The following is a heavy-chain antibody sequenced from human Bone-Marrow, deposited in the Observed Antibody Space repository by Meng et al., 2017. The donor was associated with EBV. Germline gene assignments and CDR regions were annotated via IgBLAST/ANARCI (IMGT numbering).Heavy chain of an antibody. D-gene: IGHD6-13*01. CDR1: GGPFSSYC. Sequence: GSMSARPCGRLTCTCTGGPFSSYCISRVRQAPRQGLELMGGFIPIFCSANSAQKFQGRVTITADESTSTDNMELSRLRSEDTVVYYCATTAAGSHTHLFDYWGQGTLVTVSS. CDR2: FIPIFCSA. V-gene: IGHV1-69*01. J-gene: IGHJ4*02. CDR3: ATTAAGSHTHLFDY.